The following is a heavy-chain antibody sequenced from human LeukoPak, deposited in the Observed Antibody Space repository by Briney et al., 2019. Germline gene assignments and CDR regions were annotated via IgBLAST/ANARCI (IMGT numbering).Heavy chain of an antibody. V-gene: IGHV4-39*01. CDR3: ASSNRFYSSGWQYYFDY. Sequence: PSETLSLTCAVYGGSFSGYYWGWIRQPPGKGLEWIGSIYYSGNTYYNPSLKSRVTISVDTSKNQFSLKLSSVTAADTAVYYCASSNRFYSSGWQYYFDYWGQGTLVTVSS. D-gene: IGHD6-19*01. CDR2: IYYSGNT. CDR1: GGSFSGYY. J-gene: IGHJ4*02.